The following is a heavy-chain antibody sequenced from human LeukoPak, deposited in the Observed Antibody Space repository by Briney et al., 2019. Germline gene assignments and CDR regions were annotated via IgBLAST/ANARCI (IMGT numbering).Heavy chain of an antibody. V-gene: IGHV3-23*01. Sequence: GGSLRLSCAASGSTFSSYAMSWVRQAPGKGLEWVSAISGSGGSTYYADSVKGRFTISRDNSKNTLYLQMNSLRAEDTAVYYCAKVSSFGVVEDLDYWGQGTLVTVSS. CDR2: ISGSGGST. CDR1: GSTFSSYA. CDR3: AKVSSFGVVEDLDY. J-gene: IGHJ4*02. D-gene: IGHD3-3*01.